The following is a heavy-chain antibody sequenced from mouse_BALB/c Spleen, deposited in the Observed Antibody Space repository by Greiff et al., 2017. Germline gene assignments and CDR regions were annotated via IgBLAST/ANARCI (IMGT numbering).Heavy chain of an antibody. CDR3: ARGAARAYFDY. CDR1: GYTFTSYW. Sequence: VQLQQPGAELVKPGASVKLSCKASGYTFTSYWMHWVKQRPGQGLEWIGEIDPSDSYTNYNQKFKGKATLTVDKSSSTAYMQLSSLTSEDSAVYYCARGAARAYFDYWGQGTTLTVSS. CDR2: IDPSDSYT. V-gene: IGHV1-69*02. D-gene: IGHD3-1*01. J-gene: IGHJ2*01.